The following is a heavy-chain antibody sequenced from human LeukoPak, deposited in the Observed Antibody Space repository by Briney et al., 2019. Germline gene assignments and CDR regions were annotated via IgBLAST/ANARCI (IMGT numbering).Heavy chain of an antibody. CDR3: ARSWYYYGSGSYYSAHYDY. CDR1: GDSISSSNCY. J-gene: IGHJ4*02. CDR2: IYFSGGT. D-gene: IGHD3-10*01. V-gene: IGHV4-39*01. Sequence: SETLSLTCTVSGDSISSSNCYWGWIRQPPGKGLEWIGSIYFSGGTYYNASLKSRVSISVDTSKNQFSLKLTSVTAADTAVYYCARSWYYYGSGSYYSAHYDYWGQGTLVTVSS.